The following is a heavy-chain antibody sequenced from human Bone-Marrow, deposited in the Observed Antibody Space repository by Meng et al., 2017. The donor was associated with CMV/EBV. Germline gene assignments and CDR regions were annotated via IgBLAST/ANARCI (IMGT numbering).Heavy chain of an antibody. V-gene: IGHV4-59*01. CDR2: IYYSGST. J-gene: IGHJ5*02. D-gene: IGHD3-22*01. CDR3: ARETSSGYTNWFDP. Sequence: SETLSLTCTVSGGSISSYYWSWIRQPPGKGLEWIGYIYYSGSTNYNPSLKSRVTISVDTSKNQFSLKLSSVTAADTAVYYCARETSSGYTNWFDPWGQGPLVTVSS. CDR1: GGSISSYY.